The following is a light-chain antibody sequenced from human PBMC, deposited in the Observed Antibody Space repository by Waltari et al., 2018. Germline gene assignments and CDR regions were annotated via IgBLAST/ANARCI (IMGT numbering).Light chain of an antibody. Sequence: DIQMTQSPSFLSASVGDRVTITCRASQSITNYLNWYQQTPGKSPKRMTYAASSLQCGVPAGFSGSRAGTDFTLTISSLQPEDFATYYCQQSYITPPTFGQGTKVEIK. CDR3: QQSYITPPT. V-gene: IGKV1-39*01. CDR1: QSITNY. J-gene: IGKJ2*01. CDR2: AAS.